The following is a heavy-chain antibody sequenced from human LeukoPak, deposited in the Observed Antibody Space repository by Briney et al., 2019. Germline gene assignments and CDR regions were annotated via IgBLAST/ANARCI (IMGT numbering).Heavy chain of an antibody. CDR1: GFSFDARG. V-gene: IGHV3-20*01. D-gene: IGHD4-23*01. J-gene: IGHJ3*02. CDR2: ITWNGGRI. CDR3: VRDISYGGFDI. Sequence: LPGGSLRLSCAASGFSFDARGMNWVRQAPGKGLEWVSGITWNGGRIGYADSVKGRFTISRDNAKNFLYLQINSLRAEDTALYHCVRDISYGGFDIWGQGTMVTVSS.